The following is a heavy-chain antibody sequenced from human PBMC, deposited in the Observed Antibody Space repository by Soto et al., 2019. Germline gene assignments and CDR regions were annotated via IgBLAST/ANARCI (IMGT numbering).Heavy chain of an antibody. J-gene: IGHJ6*02. Sequence: QVQLVQSGDEVKKPGASVKVSCKASGYIFVNYGIAWVRQAPGQGLEWMGWISPYTGNTHSATKVQGRLTMTTDTSTSTAYMDLGSLTRDDTAVYYCVMVDNYVTPTPQDVWGQGTTVTVSS. CDR2: ISPYTGNT. V-gene: IGHV1-18*01. D-gene: IGHD3-16*01. CDR3: VMVDNYVTPTPQDV. CDR1: GYIFVNYG.